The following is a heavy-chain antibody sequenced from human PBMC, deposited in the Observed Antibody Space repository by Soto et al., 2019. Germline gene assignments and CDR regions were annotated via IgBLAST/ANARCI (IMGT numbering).Heavy chain of an antibody. V-gene: IGHV1-18*04. J-gene: IGHJ6*02. CDR2: ISAYNGNT. CDR1: VSPYTSYA. CDR3: ARDHLGAPTSYYYYGMDF. Sequence: SEKVACKSSVSPYTSYAISSERQAPGQGLEWMGWISAYNGNTNDAQKLQGRVTMTTDTSTSTAYMELRNLRSDDTAVYYCARDHLGAPTSYYYYGMDFWGQGTTVSGSS. D-gene: IGHD1-26*01.